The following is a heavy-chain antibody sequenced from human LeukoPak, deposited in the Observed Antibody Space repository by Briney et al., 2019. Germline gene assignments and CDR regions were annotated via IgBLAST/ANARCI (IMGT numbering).Heavy chain of an antibody. CDR3: ARNVYFYDSSGYDIDYYFDY. CDR2: IGAAGSTL. Sequence: GGSLRLSCAASGFTFSSYSMNWVRQAPGKGLEWVSYIGAAGSTLYYADSVKGRFTISRDNAKNSLFLQMNSLRAEDTAVYYCARNVYFYDSSGYDIDYYFDYWGQGTLVTVSS. V-gene: IGHV3-48*01. CDR1: GFTFSSYS. D-gene: IGHD3-22*01. J-gene: IGHJ4*02.